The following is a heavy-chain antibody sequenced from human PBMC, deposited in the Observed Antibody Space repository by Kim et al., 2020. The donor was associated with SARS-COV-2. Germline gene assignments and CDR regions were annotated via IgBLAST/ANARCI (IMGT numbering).Heavy chain of an antibody. CDR1: GYTFTTYY. V-gene: IGHV1-46*01. J-gene: IGHJ4*02. Sequence: ASVKVSCKASGYTFTTYYVHWVRQAPGQGLEWIGRINPSGGSTRYAQDFQGRVTVTRDTSTSTVYMELSSLTSEDTAVYFCVSSWNSAQGDYWGQGTLV. CDR3: VSSWNSAQGDY. CDR2: INPSGGST. D-gene: IGHD1-1*01.